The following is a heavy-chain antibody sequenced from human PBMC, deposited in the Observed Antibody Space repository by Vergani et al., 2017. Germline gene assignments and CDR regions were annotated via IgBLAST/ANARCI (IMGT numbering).Heavy chain of an antibody. J-gene: IGHJ4*02. Sequence: EVQLVESGGGLVQPGGSLRLSCAASGFTFSSYWMSWVRKAPGKGGEWVANIKQDGSEKYYVDSVKGRFTISRDNAKNSLYLQMNSLRAEDTAVYYCAREADSSSPTLFDYWGQGTLVTVSS. D-gene: IGHD6-13*01. CDR1: GFTFSSYW. V-gene: IGHV3-7*01. CDR3: AREADSSSPTLFDY. CDR2: IKQDGSEK.